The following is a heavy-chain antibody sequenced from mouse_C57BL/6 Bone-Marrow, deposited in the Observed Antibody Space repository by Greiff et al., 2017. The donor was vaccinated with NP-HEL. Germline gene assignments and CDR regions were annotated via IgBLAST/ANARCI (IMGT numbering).Heavy chain of an antibody. J-gene: IGHJ2*01. V-gene: IGHV1-53*01. CDR1: GYTFISYW. D-gene: IGHD1-1*01. CDR3: ARWIYYYGSSRSFDY. Sequence: QVQLQQPGTELVKPGASVKLSCKASGYTFISYWMHWVKQRPGQGLEWIGNINPSNGGTNYNEKFKSKATLTVDKSSSTAYMQLSSLTSEDSAVYYCARWIYYYGSSRSFDYWGQGTTLTVSS. CDR2: INPSNGGT.